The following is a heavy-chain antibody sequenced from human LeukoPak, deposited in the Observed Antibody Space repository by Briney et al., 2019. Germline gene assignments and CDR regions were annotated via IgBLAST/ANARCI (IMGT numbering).Heavy chain of an antibody. V-gene: IGHV3-21*04. Sequence: GGSLRLSCAASGFTLKSYSMNWVRQAPEKGLEWVSTISVTSDYIYYADSVKGRFTISRDNAKNSLYLQMNSLRAEDTAVYYCARGTVFDYWGQGTLVTVSS. D-gene: IGHD3-10*01. CDR2: ISVTSDYI. J-gene: IGHJ4*02. CDR3: ARGTVFDY. CDR1: GFTLKSYS.